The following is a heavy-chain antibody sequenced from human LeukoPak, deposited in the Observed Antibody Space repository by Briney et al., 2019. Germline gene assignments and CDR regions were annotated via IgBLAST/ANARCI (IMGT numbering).Heavy chain of an antibody. D-gene: IGHD3-3*01. CDR2: ISSSSSYI. Sequence: GGSLRLSCAASGFTFSSYSMNWARQAPGKGLEWVSSISSSSSYIHYADSVKGRFTISRDNSKNTLYLQMNSLRAEDTAVYYCAKALGAFGVVTKAYFDYWGQGTLVTVSS. V-gene: IGHV3-21*01. CDR3: AKALGAFGVVTKAYFDY. J-gene: IGHJ4*02. CDR1: GFTFSSYS.